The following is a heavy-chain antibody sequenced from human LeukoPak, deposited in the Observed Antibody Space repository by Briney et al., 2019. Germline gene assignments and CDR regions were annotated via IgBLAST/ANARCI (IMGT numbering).Heavy chain of an antibody. V-gene: IGHV4-59*01. CDR3: ARDLGPLPYGDYPR. D-gene: IGHD4-17*01. J-gene: IGHJ4*02. CDR2: IYYSGST. Sequence: PSETLSLTCTFSGGSISSYYWSWIRQPPGKGLEWIGHIYYSGSTNYNPSLKSRVTISVDTSKNQFSLKLSSVTAADTAVYYCARDLGPLPYGDYPRWGQGTLVTVSS. CDR1: GGSISSYY.